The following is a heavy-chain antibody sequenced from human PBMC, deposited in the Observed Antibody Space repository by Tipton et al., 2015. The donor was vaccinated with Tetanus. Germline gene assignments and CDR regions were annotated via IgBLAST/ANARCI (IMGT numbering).Heavy chain of an antibody. D-gene: IGHD5-12*01. CDR1: GFTVSSNY. V-gene: IGHV3-53*01. J-gene: IGHJ6*02. Sequence: SLRLFCAASGFTVSSNYMSWVRQAPGKGLEWVSVIYSGGSTYYADSVKGRFTISRDNSKNTLFLQMNSLRAEDTAVYYCARDRKRGYDSRLYYGMDVWGQGTTVTVSS. CDR3: ARDRKRGYDSRLYYGMDV. CDR2: IYSGGST.